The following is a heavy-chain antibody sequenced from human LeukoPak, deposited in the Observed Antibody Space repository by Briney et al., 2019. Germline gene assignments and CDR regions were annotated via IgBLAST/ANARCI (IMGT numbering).Heavy chain of an antibody. V-gene: IGHV4-38-2*02. CDR2: IYHSGST. Sequence: SETLSLTCTVSGYSISSGYYWGWIRQPPGKGLEWIGSIYHSGSTYYNPSLKSRVTISVDTSKNQFSLKLSSVTAADTAVYYCAFIFGELLYDFDYWGQGTLVTVSS. CDR1: GYSISSGYY. J-gene: IGHJ4*02. CDR3: AFIFGELLYDFDY. D-gene: IGHD3-10*02.